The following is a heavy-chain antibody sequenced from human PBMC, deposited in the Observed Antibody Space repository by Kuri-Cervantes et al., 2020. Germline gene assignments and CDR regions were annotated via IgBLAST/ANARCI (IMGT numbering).Heavy chain of an antibody. Sequence: GESLKISCAASGFTFSSYGMHWVRQAPGKGLEWVAVISYDGSNKYYADSVKGRFTISRDNSKNTLYLQMNSLRAEDTAVYYCAKDREYYDSSGYYTNWGQGTLVTVSS. CDR1: GFTFSSYG. CDR3: AKDREYYDSSGYYTN. D-gene: IGHD3-22*01. J-gene: IGHJ4*02. CDR2: ISYDGSNK. V-gene: IGHV3-30*18.